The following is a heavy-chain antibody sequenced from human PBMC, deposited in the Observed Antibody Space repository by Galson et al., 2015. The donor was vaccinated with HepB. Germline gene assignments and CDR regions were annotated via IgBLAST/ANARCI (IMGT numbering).Heavy chain of an antibody. D-gene: IGHD1-1*01. J-gene: IGHJ5*02. CDR3: ARSLSYRNNLFRFDP. V-gene: IGHV3-48*02. CDR1: GFTFSSYS. Sequence: SLRLSCAASGFTFSSYSMNWVRQAPGKGLEWVSYIGVSSNSIYYADSVKARFTISRDNTKNSLFLQMDSLRDEDTAVYYCARSLSYRNNLFRFDPWGQGTLVAVSS. CDR2: IGVSSNSI.